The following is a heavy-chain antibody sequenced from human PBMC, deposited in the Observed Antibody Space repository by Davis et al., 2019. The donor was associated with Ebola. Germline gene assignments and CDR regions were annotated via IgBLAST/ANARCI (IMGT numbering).Heavy chain of an antibody. D-gene: IGHD2-2*01. CDR1: GFTFRTYA. V-gene: IGHV3-23*01. J-gene: IGHJ4*02. CDR3: AKASWGPAARHLLDS. CDR2: VSGSGTTT. Sequence: GGSLRLSCAASGFTFRTYAMNWVRQAPGKGLEWVSAVSGSGTTTSYADAVKGRFTISRDNSNNTLYLQMNSLRVEDTARYYCAKASWGPAARHLLDSWGQGTLVTVSS.